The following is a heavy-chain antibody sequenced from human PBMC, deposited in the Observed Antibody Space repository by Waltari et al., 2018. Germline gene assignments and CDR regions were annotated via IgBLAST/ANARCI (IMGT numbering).Heavy chain of an antibody. J-gene: IGHJ4*02. Sequence: EVQLVESGGGLVQPGGSLRLSCAASGFTFSSYWMHWVRQAPGKGLVWVSRINSDGSSTSYADSGKGRFTISRDNAKNTLYLQMNSLRAEDTAVYYCARPPPYCGGDCHFDYWGQGTLVTVSS. V-gene: IGHV3-74*01. CDR1: GFTFSSYW. CDR3: ARPPPYCGGDCHFDY. D-gene: IGHD2-21*01. CDR2: INSDGSST.